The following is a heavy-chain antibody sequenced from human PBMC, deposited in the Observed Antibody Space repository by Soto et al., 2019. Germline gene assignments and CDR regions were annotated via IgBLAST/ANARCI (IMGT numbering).Heavy chain of an antibody. Sequence: GGSLRLSCAASGFTFSGSAMHWVRQASGKGLEWVGRIRSKANSYATAYAASVKGRFTISRDDSKNTAYLQMNSLKTEDTAVYYCTRHLHHSSGWYYNWFDPWGQGT. CDR1: GFTFSGSA. V-gene: IGHV3-73*01. CDR3: TRHLHHSSGWYYNWFDP. D-gene: IGHD6-19*01. CDR2: IRSKANSYAT. J-gene: IGHJ5*02.